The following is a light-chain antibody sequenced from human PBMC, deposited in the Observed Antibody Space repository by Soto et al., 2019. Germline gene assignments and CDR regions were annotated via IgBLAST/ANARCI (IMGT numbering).Light chain of an antibody. CDR3: QSYDSSLSGAV. CDR1: SSNIGAGYD. Sequence: QSVLTQPPSVSGAPGQRVTISYTGSSSNIGAGYDVHWYQQLPGTAPKLLIYGNSNRPSGVPDRFSGSKSGTSASLAITGLQDEDEADYYCQSYDSSLSGAVFGGGTKVTVL. V-gene: IGLV1-40*01. CDR2: GNS. J-gene: IGLJ2*01.